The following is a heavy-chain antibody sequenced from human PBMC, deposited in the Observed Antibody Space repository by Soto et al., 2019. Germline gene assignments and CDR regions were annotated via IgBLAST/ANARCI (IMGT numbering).Heavy chain of an antibody. D-gene: IGHD6-19*01. V-gene: IGHV1-69*13. J-gene: IGHJ4*02. CDR1: GGTFSSDA. CDR3: ARASGYVSGWYHDY. CDR2: LIPILGTT. Sequence: SVKVSCKASGGTFSSDAVSWVRQAPGQGLEWMGGLIPILGTTHYAQKFQGRVTITADESTNTAYMELSSLRSDDTAVYYCARASGYVSGWYHDYWGQGXRVTVSS.